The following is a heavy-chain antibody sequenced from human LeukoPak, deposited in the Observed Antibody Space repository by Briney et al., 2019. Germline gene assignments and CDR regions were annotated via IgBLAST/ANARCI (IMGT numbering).Heavy chain of an antibody. CDR3: ARDFVVVVPAAIYNWFDP. Sequence: ASVKVSCKASGYTFTSYYMHWVRQVPGQGLEWMGIINPSGGSTSYAQKFQGRVTMTRDTSTSTVYMELSSLRSEDTAVYYCARDFVVVVPAAIYNWFDPWGQGTLVTVSS. CDR1: GYTFTSYY. CDR2: INPSGGST. J-gene: IGHJ5*02. V-gene: IGHV1-46*01. D-gene: IGHD2-2*02.